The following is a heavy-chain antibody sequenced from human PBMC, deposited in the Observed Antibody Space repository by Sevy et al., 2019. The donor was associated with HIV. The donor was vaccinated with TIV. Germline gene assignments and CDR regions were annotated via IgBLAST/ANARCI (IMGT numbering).Heavy chain of an antibody. CDR3: ARGGDILTGYSTLSDY. CDR2: INHSGST. J-gene: IGHJ4*02. V-gene: IGHV4-34*01. CDR1: GGSFSGYY. D-gene: IGHD3-9*01. Sequence: SETLSLTCAVYGGSFSGYYWSRIRQPPGKGLEWIGEINHSGSTNYNPSLKSRVTISVDTSKNQFSLKLSSVTAADTAVYYCARGGDILTGYSTLSDYWGQGTLVTVSS.